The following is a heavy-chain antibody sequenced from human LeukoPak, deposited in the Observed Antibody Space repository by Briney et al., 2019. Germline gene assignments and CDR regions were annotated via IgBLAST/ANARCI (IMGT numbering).Heavy chain of an antibody. D-gene: IGHD1-26*01. J-gene: IGHJ4*02. Sequence: SETLSLTCAVSGAFISDNYWSWIRQPPGKGLEWIGYIYYSGSTKYNPSLKSRVTISVDTSKNQFSLRLSSVTAADTAMYYCAREKYGGSNDYWGQGTLVTVSS. CDR2: IYYSGST. V-gene: IGHV4-59*01. CDR3: AREKYGGSNDY. CDR1: GAFISDNY.